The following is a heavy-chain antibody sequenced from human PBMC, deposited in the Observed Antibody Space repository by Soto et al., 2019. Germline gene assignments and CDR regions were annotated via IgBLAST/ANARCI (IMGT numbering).Heavy chain of an antibody. CDR3: ARDSGIYCSSTSCHETYYYYYMDV. CDR2: IWYDGSNK. Sequence: GGSLRLSCAASGFTFSSYGMHWVRQAPGKGLEWVAVIWYDGSNKYYADSVKGRFTISRDNSKNTLYLQMNSLRAEDTAVYYCARDSGIYCSSTSCHETYYYYYMDVWGKGTTGTVSS. V-gene: IGHV3-33*01. CDR1: GFTFSSYG. J-gene: IGHJ6*03. D-gene: IGHD2-2*01.